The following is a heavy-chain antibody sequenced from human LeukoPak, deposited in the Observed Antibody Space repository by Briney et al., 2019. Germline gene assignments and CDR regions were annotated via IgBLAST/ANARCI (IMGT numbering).Heavy chain of an antibody. J-gene: IGHJ4*02. D-gene: IGHD3-22*01. Sequence: GASVKVSCKASGYTFTSYYMHWVRQAPGQGLEWMGIINPSGGSTSYAQKFQGRVTVTRDTSTSPVYMELSSLRSADPDVYYRARGGGGDSSGYSLDYWGQGTLVTVSS. CDR3: ARGGGGDSSGYSLDY. V-gene: IGHV1-46*01. CDR2: INPSGGST. CDR1: GYTFTSYY.